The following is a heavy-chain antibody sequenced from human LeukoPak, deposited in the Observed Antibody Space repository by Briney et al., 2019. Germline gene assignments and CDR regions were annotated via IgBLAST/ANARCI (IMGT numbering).Heavy chain of an antibody. CDR3: ARLRDYESSGYYPPHFDY. V-gene: IGHV4-59*08. CDR1: GDSINGYY. Sequence: SETLSLTCTVSGDSINGYYWTWIRQPPGKGLEWIGHIYYSGSTNYNPSLKSRVSISVDTSKNQFSLRLSSVTAADTAVYFCARLRDYESSGYYPPHFDYWGQGTLVTVSS. CDR2: IYYSGST. J-gene: IGHJ4*02. D-gene: IGHD3-22*01.